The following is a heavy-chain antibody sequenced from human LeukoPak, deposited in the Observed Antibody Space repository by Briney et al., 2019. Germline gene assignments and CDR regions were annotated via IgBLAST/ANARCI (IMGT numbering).Heavy chain of an antibody. V-gene: IGHV3-30*02. J-gene: IGHJ6*03. Sequence: HPGGSLRLSCAASGFTFSSYGMHWVRQAPGKGLEWVAYIQYDGSNEQYADSVKGRFSISRDSSKNILYLQMNSLRAEDTAVYYCARDVSIAAAGAFGGYMDVWGKGTTVTVSS. CDR2: IQYDGSNE. CDR1: GFTFSSYG. D-gene: IGHD6-13*01. CDR3: ARDVSIAAAGAFGGYMDV.